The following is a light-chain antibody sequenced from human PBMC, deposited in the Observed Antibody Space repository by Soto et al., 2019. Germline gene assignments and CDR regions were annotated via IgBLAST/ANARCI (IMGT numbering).Light chain of an antibody. CDR1: QSISNW. CDR2: KAS. CDR3: QQYNSYSVT. Sequence: DIQMTQSPSTLSASGGDRVAIACRASQSISNWLAWYQQKPGKAPKLLICKASSLQTGVPSRFSGGGSGTEFTLTISSLQPDDFATYYCQQYNSYSVTFGQGTKVDI. V-gene: IGKV1-5*03. J-gene: IGKJ1*01.